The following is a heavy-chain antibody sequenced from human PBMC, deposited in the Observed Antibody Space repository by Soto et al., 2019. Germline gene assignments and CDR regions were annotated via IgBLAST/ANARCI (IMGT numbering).Heavy chain of an antibody. CDR1: GGTFSSYA. Sequence: SVKVSCKASGGTFSSYAISWVRQSPGQGLEWMGGIIPIFGTANYAQKFQGRVTITADESTSTAYMELSSLRSEDTAVYYCAREPHPYYYDSSGYYGWVYWGQGTLVTVSS. CDR3: AREPHPYYYDSSGYYGWVY. D-gene: IGHD3-22*01. V-gene: IGHV1-69*13. J-gene: IGHJ4*02. CDR2: IIPIFGTA.